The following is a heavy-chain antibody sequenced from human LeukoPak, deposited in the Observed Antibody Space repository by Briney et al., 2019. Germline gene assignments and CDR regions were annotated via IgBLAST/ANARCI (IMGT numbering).Heavy chain of an antibody. CDR1: GYTFTGYY. V-gene: IGHV1-2*02. D-gene: IGHD6-13*01. CDR3: ARAGIAAAGTLYYYYYMDV. Sequence: ASVKVSCKASGYTFTGYYIHWVRQAPGQGLEWMGWINPNSGGTNYAQKLQGRVTMTTDTSTSTAYMELRSLRSDDTAVYYCARAGIAAAGTLYYYYYMDVWGKGTTVTVSS. J-gene: IGHJ6*03. CDR2: INPNSGGT.